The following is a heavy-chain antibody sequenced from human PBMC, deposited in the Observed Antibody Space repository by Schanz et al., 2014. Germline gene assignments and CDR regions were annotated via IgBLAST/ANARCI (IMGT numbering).Heavy chain of an antibody. CDR3: ARGGGAAAST. V-gene: IGHV3-66*01. CDR2: IYSGGST. J-gene: IGHJ5*02. Sequence: VQLVESGGGVVQPGRSLRLSCAASGFTFSSYTMHWVRQAPGKGLEWVSIIYSGGSTFYADSVKGRFTISRDNSKNTLYLQMNSLRAEDTAVYYCARGGGAAASTWGQGTLVTVSS. CDR1: GFTFSSYT. D-gene: IGHD6-13*01.